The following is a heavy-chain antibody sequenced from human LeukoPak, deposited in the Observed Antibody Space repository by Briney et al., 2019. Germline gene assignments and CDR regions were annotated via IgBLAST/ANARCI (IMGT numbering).Heavy chain of an antibody. D-gene: IGHD3-10*01. CDR2: IYPGDSDS. J-gene: IGHJ3*02. Sequence: RGESLKISCKGSGYSFTSYWIGWVRQMPGKGLEWVGIIYPGDSDSRYSPSFQGQVIISADKSISTAYLQWSSLKASDTAMYYCARPRGDWLGYWYAFDIWGQGTMVTVSS. V-gene: IGHV5-51*01. CDR3: ARPRGDWLGYWYAFDI. CDR1: GYSFTSYW.